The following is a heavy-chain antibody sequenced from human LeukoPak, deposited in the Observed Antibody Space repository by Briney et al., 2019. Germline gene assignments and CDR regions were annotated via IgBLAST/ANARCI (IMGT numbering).Heavy chain of an antibody. CDR1: GFTFSSYS. J-gene: IGHJ6*02. D-gene: IGHD2-2*01. Sequence: GGSLRLSCAASGFTFSSYSMNWVRQAPGKGLEWASSISSSSYIYYADSVRGRFTISRDNAKNSLYLQMNSLRAEDTAVYYCARDMRYCSSTSCPRGYYYYGMDVWGQGTTVTVSS. V-gene: IGHV3-21*01. CDR2: ISSSSYI. CDR3: ARDMRYCSSTSCPRGYYYYGMDV.